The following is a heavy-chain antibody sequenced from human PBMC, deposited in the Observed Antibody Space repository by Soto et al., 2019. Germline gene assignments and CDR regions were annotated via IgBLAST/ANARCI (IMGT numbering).Heavy chain of an antibody. J-gene: IGHJ6*03. CDR2: IKSKTDGGTT. Sequence: GESLKISCAASGFTFSNAWMSWVRQAPGKGLEWVGRIKSKTDGGTTDYAAPVKGRFTISRDDSKNTLYLQMNSLKTEDTAVYYCTTDSCEAVAGTQTYYYYYMDVWGKGTTVTVSS. CDR1: GFTFSNAW. D-gene: IGHD6-19*01. V-gene: IGHV3-15*01. CDR3: TTDSCEAVAGTQTYYYYYMDV.